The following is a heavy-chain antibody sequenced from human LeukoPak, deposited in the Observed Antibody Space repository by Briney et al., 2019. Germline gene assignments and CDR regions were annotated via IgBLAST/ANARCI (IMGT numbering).Heavy chain of an antibody. V-gene: IGHV1-46*01. CDR2: INPSGGST. D-gene: IGHD2-15*01. J-gene: IGHJ4*02. Sequence: ASVKVSCKASGYTFTGYYMHWVRQAPGQGLEWMGIINPSGGSTSYAQKFQGRVTMTRDMSTSTVYMELSSLRSEDTAVYYCARDIRVCSGGSCYLRGYYFDYWGQGTLVTVSS. CDR3: ARDIRVCSGGSCYLRGYYFDY. CDR1: GYTFTGYY.